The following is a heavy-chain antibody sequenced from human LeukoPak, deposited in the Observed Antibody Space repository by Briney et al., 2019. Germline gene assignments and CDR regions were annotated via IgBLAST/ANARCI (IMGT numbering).Heavy chain of an antibody. D-gene: IGHD3-10*01. V-gene: IGHV4-61*01. CDR3: AREYYYGSGSYKEYYFDY. CDR1: GGSISSSSYY. CDR2: IYYSGST. Sequence: PSETLSPTCTVSGGSISSSSYYWSWIRQPPGKGLEWIGYIYYSGSTNYNPSLKSRVTISVDTSKNQFSLKLSSVTAADTAVYYCAREYYYGSGSYKEYYFDYWGQGTLVTVSS. J-gene: IGHJ4*02.